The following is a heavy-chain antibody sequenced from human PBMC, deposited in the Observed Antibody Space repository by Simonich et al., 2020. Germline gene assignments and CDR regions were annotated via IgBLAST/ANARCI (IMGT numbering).Heavy chain of an antibody. CDR3: ARGGLADRRIVYYYYMDV. J-gene: IGHJ6*03. V-gene: IGHV1-69*09. CDR1: GGTFSSYA. D-gene: IGHD2-15*01. Sequence: QVQLVQSGAEVKKPGSSVKVSCKASGGTFSSYAISWVRQAPGQGLEGRGGSTPILGIANDEQKFQGRVTITADKSTSTAYMELSSLRSEDTALYYCARGGLADRRIVYYYYMDVWGKGTTVTVSS. CDR2: STPILGIA.